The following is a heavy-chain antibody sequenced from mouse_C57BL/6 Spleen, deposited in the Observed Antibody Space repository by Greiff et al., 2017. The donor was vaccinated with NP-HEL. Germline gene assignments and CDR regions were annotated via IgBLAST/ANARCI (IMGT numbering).Heavy chain of an antibody. Sequence: QVQLQQSGAELVRPGASVKLSCKASGYTFTDYYINWVKQRPGQGLEWIARIYPGSGNTYYNEKFKGKATLTAEKSSSTAYMQLSSLTSEDSAVYFCARNYYGSSYGYFDGWGTGTTVTVSS. V-gene: IGHV1-76*01. CDR2: IYPGSGNT. CDR1: GYTFTDYY. CDR3: ARNYYGSSYGYFDG. J-gene: IGHJ1*03. D-gene: IGHD1-1*01.